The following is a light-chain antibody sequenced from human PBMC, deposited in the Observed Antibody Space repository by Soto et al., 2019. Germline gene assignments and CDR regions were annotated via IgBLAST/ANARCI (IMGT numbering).Light chain of an antibody. J-gene: IGKJ1*01. CDR2: DTS. CDR3: QQYVHWPPGT. V-gene: IGKV3-15*01. Sequence: EIVVTQSPATLSVSPGERVTLSCRASQSVSSSLAWYQQRPGQAPRLLIYDTSTRAAGIAARFSGSGSGTEFTLTISSLQSEDFAVYYCQQYVHWPPGTVGQGTKVDI. CDR1: QSVSSS.